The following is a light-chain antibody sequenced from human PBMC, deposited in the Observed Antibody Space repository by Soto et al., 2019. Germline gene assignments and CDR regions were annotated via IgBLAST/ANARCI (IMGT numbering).Light chain of an antibody. V-gene: IGKV1-5*03. Sequence: DIQMTQSPSTLSASLGDRVTITCRASQSISSWLAWYQQKPGKAPKLLIYKASSLESGVPSRFSGSGSGTEFTLTISSLQPDDFATYYCQQYNSYSPVTFGGGSTVEMK. CDR1: QSISSW. J-gene: IGKJ4*01. CDR2: KAS. CDR3: QQYNSYSPVT.